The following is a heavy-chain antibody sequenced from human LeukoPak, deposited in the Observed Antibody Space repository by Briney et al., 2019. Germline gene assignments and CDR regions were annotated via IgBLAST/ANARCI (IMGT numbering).Heavy chain of an antibody. J-gene: IGHJ3*02. CDR2: IIPIFGTA. CDR1: GGTFSSYA. V-gene: IGHV1-69*06. CDR3: ARVSSGDAFDI. D-gene: IGHD6-19*01. Sequence: ASVKVSCKASGGTFSSYAISWVRQAPGQGLEWMGGIIPIFGTANYAQKFQGRVTITAGKSTSTAYMELSSLRSEVTAVYYCARVSSGDAFDIWGQGTMVTVSS.